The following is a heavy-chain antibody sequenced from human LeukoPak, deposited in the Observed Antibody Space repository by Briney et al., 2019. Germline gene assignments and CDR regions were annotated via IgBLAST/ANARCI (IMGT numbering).Heavy chain of an antibody. D-gene: IGHD3-9*01. V-gene: IGHV3-74*01. CDR3: ARDVGPLDCLDG. CDR1: VFTLTTYW. J-gene: IGHJ6*03. Sequence: PGGSPRLSSAASVFTLTTYWIHWVPQAPGKGLVWVSRIKSDGSSTSYTDSVKGRFTVSRDSAKNTLYLQMNTLRAEDTAVYYCARDVGPLDCLDGWGKGATVTV. CDR2: IKSDGSST.